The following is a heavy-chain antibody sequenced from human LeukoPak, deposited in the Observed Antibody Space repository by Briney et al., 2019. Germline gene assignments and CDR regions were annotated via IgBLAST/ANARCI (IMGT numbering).Heavy chain of an antibody. J-gene: IGHJ4*02. D-gene: IGHD3-10*01. CDR3: ARDVGYGSGSTYFDY. CDR2: TNPSGGST. Sequence: ASVKVSCKASGYTFTSYYMHWVRQAPGQGLEWMGITNPSGGSTSYAQKFQGRVTMTRDTSTSTVYMELSSLRSEDTAVYYCARDVGYGSGSTYFDYWGQGTLVTVSS. CDR1: GYTFTSYY. V-gene: IGHV1-46*01.